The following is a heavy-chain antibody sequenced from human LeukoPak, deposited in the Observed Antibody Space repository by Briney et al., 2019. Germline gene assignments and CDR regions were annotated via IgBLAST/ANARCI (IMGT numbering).Heavy chain of an antibody. V-gene: IGHV3-30*04. CDR2: ISYDGSNK. J-gene: IGHJ4*02. CDR1: GFTFSSYA. CDR3: ASSLSQGSYYVTDY. D-gene: IGHD3-10*01. Sequence: GGPLRLSCAASGFTFSSYAMHWVRQAPGKGLEWVAVISYDGSNKYYADSMKGRFTISRDNSKNTLYLQMNSLRAEDTAVYYCASSLSQGSYYVTDYWGQRTLVTVSS.